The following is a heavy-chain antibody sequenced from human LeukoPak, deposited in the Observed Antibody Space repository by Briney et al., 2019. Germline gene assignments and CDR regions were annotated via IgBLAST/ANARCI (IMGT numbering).Heavy chain of an antibody. Sequence: KPSETLSLTCTVSGGSISSYYWSWIRQPAGKGLEWIGRIYTSGSTNYNPSLKSQVTMSVDTSKNRFSLKLSSVTAADTAVYYCARDSGDSSGYYYLFDYWGQGTLVTVSS. CDR2: IYTSGST. J-gene: IGHJ4*02. CDR1: GGSISSYY. V-gene: IGHV4-4*07. D-gene: IGHD3-22*01. CDR3: ARDSGDSSGYYYLFDY.